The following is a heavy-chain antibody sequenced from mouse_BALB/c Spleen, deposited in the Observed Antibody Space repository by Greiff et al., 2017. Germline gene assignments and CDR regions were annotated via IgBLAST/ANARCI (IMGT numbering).Heavy chain of an antibody. J-gene: IGHJ4*01. CDR2: INPGSGGT. V-gene: IGHV1-54*01. CDR1: GYAFTNYL. Sequence: QVQLQQSGAELVRPGTSVKVSCKASGYAFTNYLIEWVKQRPGQGLEWIGVINPGSGGTNYNEKFKGKATLTADKSSSTAYMQLSSLTSDDSAVYFWAKGVHDYYAMDYGGQGTSVTVSA. CDR3: AKGVHDYYAMDY. D-gene: IGHD5-1*01.